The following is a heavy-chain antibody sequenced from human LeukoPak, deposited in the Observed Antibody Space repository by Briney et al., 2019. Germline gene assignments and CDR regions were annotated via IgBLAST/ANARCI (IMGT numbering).Heavy chain of an antibody. CDR2: IYYSGST. V-gene: IGHV4-59*01. Sequence: SETLSLTCTVSGGSISSYYWSWIRQPPGKGLEWIGYIYYSGSTNYNPSLKSRVTISVDTSKNQFSLKLSSVTAADTAVYYCARTRLMTIFDYWGQGTLVTVSS. D-gene: IGHD4/OR15-4a*01. CDR1: GGSISSYY. CDR3: ARTRLMTIFDY. J-gene: IGHJ4*02.